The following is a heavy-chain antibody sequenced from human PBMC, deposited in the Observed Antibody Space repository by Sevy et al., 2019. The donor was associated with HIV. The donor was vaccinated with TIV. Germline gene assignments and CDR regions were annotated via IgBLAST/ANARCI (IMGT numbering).Heavy chain of an antibody. CDR1: GFTFSSYA. V-gene: IGHV3-30-3*01. Sequence: GGSLRLSCAASGFTFSSYAMHWVRQAPGKGLEWVAVISYDGSNKYYADSVKGRFTISRDNSKNTLYLQMNSLRAEDTAVYYCAREAYYYDSSGYYYPYWGQGTLVTVSS. CDR3: AREAYYYDSSGYYYPY. D-gene: IGHD3-22*01. J-gene: IGHJ4*02. CDR2: ISYDGSNK.